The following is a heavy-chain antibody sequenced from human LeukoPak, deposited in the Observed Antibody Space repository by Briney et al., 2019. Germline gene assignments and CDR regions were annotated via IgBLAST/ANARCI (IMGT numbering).Heavy chain of an antibody. CDR3: ARTPIYYFDNSGYYN. CDR1: GGSFSGYY. CDR2: INHSGST. D-gene: IGHD3-22*01. J-gene: IGHJ4*02. Sequence: PSETLSLTCAVYGGSFSGYYWSWIRQPPGKGLEWIGEINHSGSTNYNPSLKSRVTISVDTSKNQFSLKLTSVTAADTAVYYCARTPIYYFDNSGYYNWGQGTLVTVSS. V-gene: IGHV4-34*01.